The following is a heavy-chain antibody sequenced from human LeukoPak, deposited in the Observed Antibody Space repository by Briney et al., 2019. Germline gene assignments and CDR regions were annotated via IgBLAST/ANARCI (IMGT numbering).Heavy chain of an antibody. J-gene: IGHJ4*02. D-gene: IGHD3-10*01. CDR2: SFYTGTT. CDR3: ARAGVYFDS. CDR1: GDSISTYY. Sequence: PSETLSLTCIVSGDSISTYYWSWIRQSPGKGMEWIGYSFYTGTTNYNPSLQSRVTTSPDTSKNQISLKLTSVTAADTAVYYCARAGVYFDSWGQGTLVTVSP. V-gene: IGHV4-59*08.